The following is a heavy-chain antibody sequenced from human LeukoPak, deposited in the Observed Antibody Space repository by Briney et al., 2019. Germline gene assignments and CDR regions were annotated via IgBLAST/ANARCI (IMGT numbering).Heavy chain of an antibody. J-gene: IGHJ3*02. CDR3: AKDRVYYGSGKIPFDI. D-gene: IGHD3-10*01. Sequence: PGGSLRLSCAASGFTVSSNDMFWVRHTPGKGLEWVSILYSGGRTYYADSVKGRFTISRDNSKNTLYLQMNSLRAEDTAVYYCAKDRVYYGSGKIPFDIWGQGTMVTVSS. CDR1: GFTVSSND. V-gene: IGHV3-53*01. CDR2: LYSGGRT.